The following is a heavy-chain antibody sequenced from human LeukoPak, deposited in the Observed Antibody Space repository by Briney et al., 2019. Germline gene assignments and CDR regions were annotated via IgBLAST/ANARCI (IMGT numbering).Heavy chain of an antibody. J-gene: IGHJ4*02. V-gene: IGHV4-59*01. D-gene: IGHD3-10*01. CDR2: IYYSGSTNYT. CDR1: GGSISSYY. CDR3: ARGPYGYFDY. Sequence: PSETLSLTCTDSGGSISSYYWSWIRQPPGKGLEWIGYIYYSGSTNYTNYNPSLKSRVTISVDTSKNQFSLKLSSVTAADTAVYYCARGPYGYFDYWGQGTLVTVSS.